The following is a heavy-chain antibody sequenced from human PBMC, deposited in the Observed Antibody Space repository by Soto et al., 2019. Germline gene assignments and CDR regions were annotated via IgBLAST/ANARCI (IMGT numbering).Heavy chain of an antibody. V-gene: IGHV4-34*01. J-gene: IGHJ6*02. CDR2: INHSGST. CDR1: GGSFSGYY. D-gene: IGHD3-3*01. Sequence: SETLSLTCAVYGGSFSGYYWSWIRQPPGKGLEWIGEINHSGSTNYNPSLKSRVTISVDTSKNQFSLKLSSVTAADTAVYYCARGRSYDFWSGFPAFYYGMDVWGQGTTVT. CDR3: ARGRSYDFWSGFPAFYYGMDV.